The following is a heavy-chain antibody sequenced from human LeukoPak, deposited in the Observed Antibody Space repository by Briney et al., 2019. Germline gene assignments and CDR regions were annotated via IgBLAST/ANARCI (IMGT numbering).Heavy chain of an antibody. CDR1: GASVSSRIYY. D-gene: IGHD4-23*01. V-gene: IGHV4-39*01. J-gene: IGHJ4*02. Sequence: KPSETLSLTCTVSGASVSSRIYYWAWIRQPPGQRLEWIASIYYGGNTYYNASLNSRVAIAVDTSANQFSLNMTSLAVADTPVYYCVGPAGNGSNSEVLFWGEENQVTVSP. CDR3: VGPAGNGSNSEVLF. CDR2: IYYGGNT.